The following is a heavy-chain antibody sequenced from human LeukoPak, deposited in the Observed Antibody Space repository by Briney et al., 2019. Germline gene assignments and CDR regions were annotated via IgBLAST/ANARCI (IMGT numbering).Heavy chain of an antibody. Sequence: GRSLRLSCAASGFTFNSYAMHWVRQAPGKGLEWVAVISYDGSNKNYADSVKGRFTISRDNSKNTLYLQMNSLSAEDTAVYYCARSVVTATPHYFQHWGQGTLVTVSS. CDR3: ARSVVTATPHYFQH. CDR2: ISYDGSNK. J-gene: IGHJ1*01. V-gene: IGHV3-30*04. D-gene: IGHD2-21*02. CDR1: GFTFNSYA.